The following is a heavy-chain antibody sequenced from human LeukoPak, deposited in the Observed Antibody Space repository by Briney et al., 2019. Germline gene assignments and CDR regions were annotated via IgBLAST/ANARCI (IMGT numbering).Heavy chain of an antibody. Sequence: GGSLRLSCAASGFTFSSYAMHWVRQAPDKGLEWVAVISYDGSNKYYADSVKGRFTISRDNSKNTLYLQMNSLRAEDTAVYYCARDTRHVLRFLEWLPNHYYYYYGMDVWGQGTTVTVSS. CDR1: GFTFSSYA. CDR3: ARDTRHVLRFLEWLPNHYYYYYGMDV. J-gene: IGHJ6*02. V-gene: IGHV3-30-3*01. CDR2: ISYDGSNK. D-gene: IGHD3-3*01.